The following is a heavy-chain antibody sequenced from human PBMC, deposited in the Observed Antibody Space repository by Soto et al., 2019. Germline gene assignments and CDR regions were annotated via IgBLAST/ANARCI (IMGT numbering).Heavy chain of an antibody. D-gene: IGHD1-26*01. V-gene: IGHV1-8*01. CDR3: ARYDAIVGAIDFDY. CDR2: MNPNSGNT. J-gene: IGHJ4*02. Sequence: ASVKVSCKASGYTFTSYDINWVRQATGQGLEWMGWMNPNSGNTGYAQKFQGRVTMTRDTSMSTAYMELRSLRSDDTAVYYCARYDAIVGAIDFDYWGQGTLVTVSS. CDR1: GYTFTSYD.